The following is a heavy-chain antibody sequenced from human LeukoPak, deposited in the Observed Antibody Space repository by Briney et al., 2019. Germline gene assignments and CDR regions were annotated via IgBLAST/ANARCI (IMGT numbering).Heavy chain of an antibody. CDR3: ARDRGLGTGTTGNPV. J-gene: IGHJ4*02. Sequence: GGSLRLSCAASGFTFSSYAMHWVRQAPGKGLEWVAVISYDGSNKYYADSVKGRFTISRDNSKNTLYLQMNSLRAEDTAVYYCARDRGLGTGTTGNPVWGQGTLVTVSS. V-gene: IGHV3-30*04. CDR1: GFTFSSYA. D-gene: IGHD1-1*01. CDR2: ISYDGSNK.